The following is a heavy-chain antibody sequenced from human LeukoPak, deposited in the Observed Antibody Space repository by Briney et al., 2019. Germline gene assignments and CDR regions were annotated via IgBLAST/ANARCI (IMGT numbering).Heavy chain of an antibody. CDR2: IYYSGST. V-gene: IGHV4-59*01. D-gene: IGHD3-10*01. CDR1: GGSISSYY. J-gene: IGHJ6*03. Sequence: SETLSLTCTVSGGSISSYYWSWIRQPPGKGLEGIGYIYYSGSTNYNPSLKSRVTISADTSRNQFSLKFSSVTAADTAVYYCAREKTDYYGSGSYSSHYYYFYMDVWGKGTTVTVSS. CDR3: AREKTDYYGSGSYSSHYYYFYMDV.